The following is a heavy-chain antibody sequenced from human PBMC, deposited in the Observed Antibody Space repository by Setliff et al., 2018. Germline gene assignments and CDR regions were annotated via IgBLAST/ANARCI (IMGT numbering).Heavy chain of an antibody. CDR1: GGTFSSYA. Sequence: GASVKVSCKASGGTFSSYAISWARQAPGQGLEWMGGIIPMFGTANYAQKFQGRVTITADESTSTAYMELSSLRSEDTAVYYCAARCSSTSCRYYYGSGSSVPFDYWGQGTLVTVSS. J-gene: IGHJ4*02. V-gene: IGHV1-69*13. CDR3: AARCSSTSCRYYYGSGSSVPFDY. D-gene: IGHD3-10*01. CDR2: IIPMFGTA.